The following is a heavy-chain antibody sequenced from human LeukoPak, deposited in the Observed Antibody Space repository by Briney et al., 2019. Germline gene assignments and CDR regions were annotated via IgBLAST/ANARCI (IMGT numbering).Heavy chain of an antibody. V-gene: IGHV4-39*07. Sequence: SETLSLTCTVSGGSISSSSYYWGWIRQPPGKGLEWIGSIYYSGSTYYNPSLKSRVTISVDTSKNQFSLKLSSVTAADTAVYYCARDPHLHAFDYWGQGTLVTVSS. CDR3: ARDPHLHAFDY. CDR2: IYYSGST. CDR1: GGSISSSSYY. J-gene: IGHJ4*02.